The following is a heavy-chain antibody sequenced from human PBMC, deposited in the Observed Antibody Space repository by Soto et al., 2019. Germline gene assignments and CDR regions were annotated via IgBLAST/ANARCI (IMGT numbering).Heavy chain of an antibody. CDR3: AKYRPGGSNYNGMDV. J-gene: IGHJ6*02. Sequence: VGSLRLSCAASGFIFSAYSITWVRQAPGTGLEWVSIISGSGDKTYYADSVKGRFTISRDNSRNTVYLLMNSLRAEDTAVYYCAKYRPGGSNYNGMDVWGQGTTVTVSS. V-gene: IGHV3-23*01. CDR1: GFIFSAYS. CDR2: ISGSGDKT. D-gene: IGHD3-16*02.